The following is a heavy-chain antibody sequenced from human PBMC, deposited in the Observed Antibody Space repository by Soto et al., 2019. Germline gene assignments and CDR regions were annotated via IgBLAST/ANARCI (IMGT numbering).Heavy chain of an antibody. J-gene: IGHJ3*02. CDR1: GFTFISYD. CDR3: AKDPPNYDILTGYYPDDAFDI. Sequence: GGSLRLYCAASGFTFISYDMSWVRQAPGKGLEWVSAISGSGGSTYYADSVKGRFTISRDNSKNTLYLQMNSLRAEDTAVYYCAKDPPNYDILTGYYPDDAFDIWGQGTMVTVSS. D-gene: IGHD3-9*01. CDR2: ISGSGGST. V-gene: IGHV3-23*01.